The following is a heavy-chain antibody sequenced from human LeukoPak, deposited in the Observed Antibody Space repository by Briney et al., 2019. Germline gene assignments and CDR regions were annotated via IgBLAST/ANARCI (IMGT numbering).Heavy chain of an antibody. V-gene: IGHV4-61*02. J-gene: IGHJ5*01. D-gene: IGHD1-1*01. CDR3: AREVKTPQIKNEWLDS. Sequence: SQTLSLTCTVSGGAISSGSYYWSWIRQPAGKGLEWIGRIYSSGSTNNNPSLNSRVPISVDTSKNQVSLKLKSVSAADTAVYYCAREVKTPQIKNEWLDSWGKGALVTVSS. CDR1: GGAISSGSYY. CDR2: IYSSGST.